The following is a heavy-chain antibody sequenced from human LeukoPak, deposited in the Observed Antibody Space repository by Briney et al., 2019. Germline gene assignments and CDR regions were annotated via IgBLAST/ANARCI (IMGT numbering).Heavy chain of an antibody. V-gene: IGHV4-59*01. CDR2: IYYSGST. CDR3: ARITALGGYFDY. J-gene: IGHJ4*02. Sequence: SETLSLTRTVSVGSISSYYWSWIRPPPEEGLEWIGYIYYSGSTNYNPSLKSRVTISVDTSKNQFSLKLSSVTAADTAVYYCARITALGGYFDYWGQGALVTVSS. CDR1: VGSISSYY. D-gene: IGHD5-18*01.